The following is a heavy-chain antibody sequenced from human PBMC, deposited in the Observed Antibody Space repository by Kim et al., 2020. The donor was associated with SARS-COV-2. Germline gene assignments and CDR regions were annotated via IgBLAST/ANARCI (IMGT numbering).Heavy chain of an antibody. Sequence: GGSLRLSCAASGFTFSDYYMSWIRQAPGKGLEWISYISGGADHIYYGDSEKGRFTISRDNAKKSLYLQMNSLRAEDTAVYHCARGWQSAARGNWFDPWG. D-gene: IGHD6-6*01. CDR2: ISGGADHI. CDR3: ARGWQSAARGNWFDP. J-gene: IGHJ5*02. CDR1: GFTFSDYY. V-gene: IGHV3-11*01.